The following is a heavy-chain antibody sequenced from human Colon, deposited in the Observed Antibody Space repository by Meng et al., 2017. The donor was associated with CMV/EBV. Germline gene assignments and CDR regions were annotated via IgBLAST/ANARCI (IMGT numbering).Heavy chain of an antibody. J-gene: IGHJ6*02. CDR1: GFTFSSYA. Sequence: GESLKISCAASGFTFSSYAMSWVRQAPGKGLEWVSAISGSGASIYYADSVKGRLTISRDNSKNTLYLQMNSLRAEDTAEYYCAKDALGDFWSGYYGRMDVWGQGTTVTV. D-gene: IGHD3-3*01. V-gene: IGHV3-23*01. CDR2: ISGSGASI. CDR3: AKDALGDFWSGYYGRMDV.